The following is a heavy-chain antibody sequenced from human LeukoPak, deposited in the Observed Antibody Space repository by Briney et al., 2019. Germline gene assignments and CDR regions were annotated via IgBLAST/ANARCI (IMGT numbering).Heavy chain of an antibody. V-gene: IGHV4-30-4*08. J-gene: IGHJ4*02. CDR3: ASQSSIAARPLHYFDY. D-gene: IGHD6-6*01. CDR1: GGSISSGDYY. CDR2: IYYSGST. Sequence: SETLSLTCTVSGGSISSGDYYWSWIRQPPGKGLEWIGYIYYSGSTYYNPSLKSRVTISVDTSKNQFSLKLSSVTAADTAVYYCASQSSIAARPLHYFDYWGQGTLVTVSS.